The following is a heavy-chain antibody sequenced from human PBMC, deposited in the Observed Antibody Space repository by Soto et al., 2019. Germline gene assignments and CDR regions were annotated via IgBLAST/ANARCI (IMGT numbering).Heavy chain of an antibody. CDR3: AKGGRQWLVTSDFNY. Sequence: VQLVESGGGVVQPGRSLRLSWAASGFTFSDYAMHWVRQAPGKGLEWVAVVSHDGRNTHYADSVKGRFTISRDSSKNTVSLEMTSLRAEDTAVYHCAKGGRQWLVTSDFNYWGQGALVTVSS. D-gene: IGHD6-19*01. CDR2: VSHDGRNT. CDR1: GFTFSDYA. J-gene: IGHJ4*02. V-gene: IGHV3-30*18.